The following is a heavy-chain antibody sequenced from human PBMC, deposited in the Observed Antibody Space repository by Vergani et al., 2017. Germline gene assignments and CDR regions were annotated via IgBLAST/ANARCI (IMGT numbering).Heavy chain of an antibody. CDR3: TTAWGLYYLRGEYFRY. D-gene: IGHD3-10*01. CDR1: GFTFDTYT. Sequence: EVQLLESGGGLVKPGGSRRLSCAGAGFTFDTYTMAYVRQAPGKGLEWVATISSGGGDIFYADSVKGRFTISRDNSKNTLFLQMNSLKDEDTAVYYCTTAWGLYYLRGEYFRYWGGGTLVADSS. J-gene: IGHJ1*01. V-gene: IGHV3-23*01. CDR2: ISSGGGDI.